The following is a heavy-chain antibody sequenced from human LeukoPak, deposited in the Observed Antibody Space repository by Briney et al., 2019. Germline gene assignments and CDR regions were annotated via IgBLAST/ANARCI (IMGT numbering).Heavy chain of an antibody. J-gene: IGHJ4*02. Sequence: PSETLSLTCAVYGGSFSGYYWSLIRQPPGKGLEWIGEINHSGSTNYNPSLKSRVTISVDTSKNQFSLKLCSVTAADTAVYYCARGRGYSYGENFGYWGQGTLVTVSS. D-gene: IGHD5-18*01. CDR2: INHSGST. V-gene: IGHV4-34*01. CDR3: ARGRGYSYGENFGY. CDR1: GGSFSGYY.